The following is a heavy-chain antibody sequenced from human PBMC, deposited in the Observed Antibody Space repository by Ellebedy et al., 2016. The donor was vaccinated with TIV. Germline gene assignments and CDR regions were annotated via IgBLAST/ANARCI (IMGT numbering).Heavy chain of an antibody. Sequence: GESLKISCAASGFTVSGDYMSWVRQAPGKGLEWVSIMDAGGNTHYPDPVKGRFTVSRDNSKNTLYLQMNSLRADDTAVYYCASRGETWRAFDPWGQGALVTVSS. D-gene: IGHD3-16*01. V-gene: IGHV3-53*01. CDR1: GFTVSGDY. CDR2: MDAGGNT. CDR3: ASRGETWRAFDP. J-gene: IGHJ5*02.